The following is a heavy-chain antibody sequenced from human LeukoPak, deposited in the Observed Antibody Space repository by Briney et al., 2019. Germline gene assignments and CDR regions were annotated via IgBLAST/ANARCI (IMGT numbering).Heavy chain of an antibody. CDR1: GFTFSSYW. Sequence: GGSLKLSCAASGFTFSSYWMHWVRQTPGKGLRWVSRIESNGLTLYADSVRDRFTISRDNAKNTVYLQMNSLRADDTAMYYCARAVTYFYGSVTYDWFESWGQGTLVTVSS. CDR2: IESNGLT. J-gene: IGHJ5*01. D-gene: IGHD3-10*01. CDR3: ARAVTYFYGSVTYDWFES. V-gene: IGHV3-74*01.